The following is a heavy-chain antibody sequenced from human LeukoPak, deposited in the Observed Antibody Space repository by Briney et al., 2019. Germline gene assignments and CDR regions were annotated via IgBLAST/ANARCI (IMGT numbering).Heavy chain of an antibody. V-gene: IGHV3-30*18. CDR1: GFTFSSYG. D-gene: IGHD2-2*01. Sequence: GGSLRLSCAASGFTFSSYGMHWLRQAPGKGLEWVAVISYDGSNKYYADSVKGRFTISRDNSKNTLYLQMNSLRAEDTAVYYCVKDLGCSSTSCYLRRPYYGMDVWGKGTTVTVSS. CDR3: VKDLGCSSTSCYLRRPYYGMDV. CDR2: ISYDGSNK. J-gene: IGHJ6*04.